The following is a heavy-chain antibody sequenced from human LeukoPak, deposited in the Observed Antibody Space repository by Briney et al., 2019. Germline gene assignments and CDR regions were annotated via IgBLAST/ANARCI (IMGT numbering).Heavy chain of an antibody. J-gene: IGHJ3*02. CDR2: ISISGSTI. CDR1: GFTFSSYE. D-gene: IGHD3-9*01. Sequence: GGSLRLSCAASGFTFSSYEMNWVRQAPGKGLEWVSYISISGSTIYYADSVKGRFTISRDNARNSLYLQMNSLRAEDTAVYYCARRILTGYSYDAFDIWGQGTMVTVSS. V-gene: IGHV3-48*03. CDR3: ARRILTGYSYDAFDI.